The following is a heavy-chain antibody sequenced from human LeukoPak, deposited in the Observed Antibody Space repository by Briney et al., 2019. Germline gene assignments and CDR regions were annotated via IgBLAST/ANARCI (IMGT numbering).Heavy chain of an antibody. CDR1: GYTFTGYY. D-gene: IGHD3-9*01. CDR2: INPNSGGT. J-gene: IGHJ4*02. V-gene: IGHV1-2*02. CDR3: ARELRYFDWNFDY. Sequence: ASVKVSCKASGYTFTGYYMHWVRQAPGQGLEWMGWINPNSGGTNYAQKFQGRVTMTRDTSISTAYMELSRLRSDDTAVYYCARELRYFDWNFDYWGQGTLVTVSS.